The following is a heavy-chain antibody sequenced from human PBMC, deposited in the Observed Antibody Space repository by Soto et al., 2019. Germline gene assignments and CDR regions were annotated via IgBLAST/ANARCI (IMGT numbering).Heavy chain of an antibody. J-gene: IGHJ6*02. V-gene: IGHV1-69*13. CDR2: IIPIFGTA. D-gene: IGHD1-26*01. CDR3: ARGRATGYYYYYGMDV. Sequence: SVKVSCKASGGTFSSYAIIWVRQAPGQGLEWMGGIIPIFGTANYAQKFQGRATITADESTSTAYMELSSLRSEDTAVYYCARGRATGYYYYYGMDVWGQGTTVTVSS. CDR1: GGTFSSYA.